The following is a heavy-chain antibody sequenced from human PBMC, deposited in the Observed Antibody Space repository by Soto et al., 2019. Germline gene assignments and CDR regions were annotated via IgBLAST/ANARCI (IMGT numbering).Heavy chain of an antibody. Sequence: GGPLRLSCAASGFTFSSYAMIWVRQAPGKGLEWVSAISGSGDSTYYADSVKGRFTISRDDSKNTLDLQMSSLRPDDTAVYYCATNFKYCPNGVCYLHYTAMEVWGPGTPVTVSS. J-gene: IGHJ6*02. D-gene: IGHD2-8*01. CDR1: GFTFSSYA. CDR2: ISGSGDST. V-gene: IGHV3-23*01. CDR3: ATNFKYCPNGVCYLHYTAMEV.